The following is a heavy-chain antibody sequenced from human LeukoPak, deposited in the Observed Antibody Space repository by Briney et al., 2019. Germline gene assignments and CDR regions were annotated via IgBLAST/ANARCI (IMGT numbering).Heavy chain of an antibody. V-gene: IGHV3-53*01. J-gene: IGHJ6*02. Sequence: GGSLRLSCAASGFTVSSNYMSWVRQAPGKGLEWVSVIYSGGSTYYADSVKGRFTISKDNAKNSLYLQMNSLRAEDTALYHCARNNGMDVWGQGTTVTVSS. CDR3: ARNNGMDV. CDR2: IYSGGST. CDR1: GFTVSSNY.